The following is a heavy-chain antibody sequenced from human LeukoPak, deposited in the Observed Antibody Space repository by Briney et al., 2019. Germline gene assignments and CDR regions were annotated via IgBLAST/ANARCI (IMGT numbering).Heavy chain of an antibody. V-gene: IGHV4-4*07. CDR1: GGSISTNF. D-gene: IGHD6-13*01. CDR3: VREHIGAAYFDY. J-gene: IGHJ4*02. Sequence: PSETLSLTCTVSGGSISTNFWSWARQPAGKGLEWIGRIYSSGSTNDNSPLRSRVTMSVDTSKNQFSLKLSSVTAADTAVYYCVREHIGAAYFDYWGQGTPVTVSS. CDR2: IYSSGST.